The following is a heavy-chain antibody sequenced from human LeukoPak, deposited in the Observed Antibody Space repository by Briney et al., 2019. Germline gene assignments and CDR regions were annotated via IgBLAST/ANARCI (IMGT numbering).Heavy chain of an antibody. CDR3: ARVQGHPPNGLDI. J-gene: IGHJ3*02. D-gene: IGHD2-8*01. Sequence: GGSLRLSCAASGFTFSSYWMHWVRHAPGKGLVWVSRINSDGSSTSYADSVKGRFTISRDNAKNTLYLQMNSLRAEDTAVYYCARVQGHPPNGLDIWGQGTMVTVSS. CDR2: INSDGSST. V-gene: IGHV3-74*01. CDR1: GFTFSSYW.